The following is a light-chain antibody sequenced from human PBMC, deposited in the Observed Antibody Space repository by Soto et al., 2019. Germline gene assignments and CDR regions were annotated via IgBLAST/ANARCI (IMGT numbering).Light chain of an antibody. J-gene: IGKJ5*01. Sequence: PSTLWPSPDFRCPVSCRASETASTNLALYQHRPGQAPRLLIYDVPTGATGIPARYSGRRSGTEFTLTISSLQSEDFPVYYWQQYGISTTFGQGTRPEFK. V-gene: IGKV3-15*01. CDR3: QQYGISTT. CDR2: DVP. CDR1: ETASTN.